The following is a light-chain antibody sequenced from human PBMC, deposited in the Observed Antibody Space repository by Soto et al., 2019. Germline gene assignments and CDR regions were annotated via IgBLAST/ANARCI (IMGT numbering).Light chain of an antibody. J-gene: IGLJ2*01. CDR3: GTWDSSLSAVV. CDR1: SSNIGNNY. CDR2: DNN. V-gene: IGLV1-51*01. Sequence: QSVLTQPPSVSAAPGQKVTISCSGRSSNIGNNYVSWYQQLPGTAPKLLIYDNNKRPSGIPDRFSGSKSGTSATLGITGLQTGVEANFYCGTWDSSLSAVVFGGGTKVTVL.